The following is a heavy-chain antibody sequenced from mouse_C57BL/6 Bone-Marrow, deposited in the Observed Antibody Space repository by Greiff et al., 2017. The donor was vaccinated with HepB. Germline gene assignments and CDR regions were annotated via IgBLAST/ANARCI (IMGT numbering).Heavy chain of an antibody. CDR3: ARQRDDGYSWFAY. J-gene: IGHJ3*01. D-gene: IGHD2-3*01. CDR1: GFTFSDYY. CDR2: ISNGGGST. V-gene: IGHV5-12*01. Sequence: EVHLVESGGGLVQPGGSLKLSCAASGFTFSDYYMYWVRQTPEKRLEWVAYISNGGGSTYYPDTVKGRFTISRDNAKNTLYLQMSRLKSEDTAMYYCARQRDDGYSWFAYWGQGTLVTVSA.